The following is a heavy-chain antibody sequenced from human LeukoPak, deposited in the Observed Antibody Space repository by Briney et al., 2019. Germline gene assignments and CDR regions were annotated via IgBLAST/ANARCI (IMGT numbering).Heavy chain of an antibody. V-gene: IGHV1-8*03. D-gene: IGHD2-2*01. CDR2: MNPNSGNT. Sequence: ASVKVSCKASGYTFTSYDINWVRQATGQGLEWMGWMNPNSGNTGYAQKFQGRVTITRNTSISTAYMELSSLRSEDTAVYYCARESGYCSSTSCLGWFDPWGQGTQVTVSS. CDR1: GYTFTSYD. J-gene: IGHJ5*02. CDR3: ARESGYCSSTSCLGWFDP.